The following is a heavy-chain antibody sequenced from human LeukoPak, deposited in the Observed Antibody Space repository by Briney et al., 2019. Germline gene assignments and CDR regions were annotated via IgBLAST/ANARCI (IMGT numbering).Heavy chain of an antibody. Sequence: SETLSLTCTVSDYSISSGYYWGWTRPSPGKGLEWIGRISGSGTTYYNPSLKSRVTISVDTSKNQFSLKLSPVTAADTAVYYCARDGYTQGYFDYWGQGTLVTVS. J-gene: IGHJ4*02. CDR1: DYSISSGYY. D-gene: IGHD5-24*01. V-gene: IGHV4-38-2*02. CDR2: ISGSGTT. CDR3: ARDGYTQGYFDY.